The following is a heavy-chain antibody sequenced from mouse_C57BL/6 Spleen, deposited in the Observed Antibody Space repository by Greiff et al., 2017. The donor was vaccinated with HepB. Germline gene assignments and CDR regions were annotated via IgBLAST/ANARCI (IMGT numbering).Heavy chain of an antibody. Sequence: VQLQQPGAELVRPGSSVKLSCKASGYTFTSYWMHWVKQRPIQGLEWIGNIDPSDSETHYNQKFKDKATLTVDKSSSTAYMQLSSLTSEDSAVYYCARRRNGYGFDYWGQGTTLTVSS. J-gene: IGHJ2*01. CDR2: IDPSDSET. CDR3: ARRRNGYGFDY. V-gene: IGHV1-52*01. D-gene: IGHD2-2*01. CDR1: GYTFTSYW.